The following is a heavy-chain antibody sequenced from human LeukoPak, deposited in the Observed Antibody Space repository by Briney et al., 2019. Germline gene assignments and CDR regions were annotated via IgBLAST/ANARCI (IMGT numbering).Heavy chain of an antibody. CDR2: ISASAGNI. V-gene: IGHV3-23*01. Sequence: SGGSLRLSCAASGFMFRSSSMGWVRQVPGKGLEWVSTISASAGNIYYADSVKGRFTISRDNSKNTLFLQMNSLRAEDTAIYYCAKRPAAVRGVIPYVDYWGQGTLVTVSS. J-gene: IGHJ4*02. D-gene: IGHD3-10*02. CDR1: GFMFRSSS. CDR3: AKRPAAVRGVIPYVDY.